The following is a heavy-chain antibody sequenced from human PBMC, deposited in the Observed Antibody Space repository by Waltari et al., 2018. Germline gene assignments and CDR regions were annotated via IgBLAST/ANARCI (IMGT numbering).Heavy chain of an antibody. V-gene: IGHV3-30*18. CDR2: ISSSGNNE. CDR1: GSTFSNFG. D-gene: IGHD3-10*01. J-gene: IGHJ4*02. CDR3: AKGTFSGSYFCDS. Sequence: QVHLVESGGGVVHAGGSLRLSCAASGSTFSNFGIHWVRQAPGKGLEWVAAISSSGNNEHYVDSVKGRFTISRDNSKKTTFLEMTSLSAEDTALYYCAKGTFSGSYFCDSWGQGTLVTVTS.